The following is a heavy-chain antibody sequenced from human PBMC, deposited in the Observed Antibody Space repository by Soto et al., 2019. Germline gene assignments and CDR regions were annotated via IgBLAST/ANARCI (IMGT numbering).Heavy chain of an antibody. J-gene: IGHJ4*02. D-gene: IGHD3-16*01. CDR3: ARLRPVYYFDY. Sequence: PSETLSLTCTVSGGSISSSSYYWGWIRQPPGKGLEWIGSIYYSGSTYYNPSLKSRVTISVDTSKNQFSLKLSSVTAADTAVNYCARLRPVYYFDYWGQGTLVTVSS. CDR2: IYYSGST. V-gene: IGHV4-39*01. CDR1: GGSISSSSYY.